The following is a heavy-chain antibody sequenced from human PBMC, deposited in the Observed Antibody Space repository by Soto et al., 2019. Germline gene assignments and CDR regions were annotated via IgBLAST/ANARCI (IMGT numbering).Heavy chain of an antibody. J-gene: IGHJ6*02. V-gene: IGHV3-33*01. CDR2: IWYDGSNK. CDR1: GFTFSSYG. CDR3: ARVHRGVIITLMDV. Sequence: GGSLRLSCAASGFTFSSYGMHWVRQAPGKGLEWMAVIWYDGSNKYYADSVKGRFTISRDNSKNTLYLQMNSLRAEDTAVYYCARVHRGVIITLMDVWGQGTTVTVSS. D-gene: IGHD3-10*01.